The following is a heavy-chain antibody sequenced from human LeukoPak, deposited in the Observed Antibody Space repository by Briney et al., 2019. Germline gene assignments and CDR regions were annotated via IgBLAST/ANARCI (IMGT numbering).Heavy chain of an antibody. J-gene: IGHJ4*02. V-gene: IGHV4-39*01. CDR3: ARRGSGKYFDY. D-gene: IGHD3-10*01. Sequence: KPSETLSLTCTVSGDSIRNSSYYWGWIRQPPGKGLEWIGSVYYSGLTYYNPSLKSRVTISVDTSKSQFFLKLSSVTAADMAVYYCARRGSGKYFDYWGQGTLVTVSS. CDR1: GDSIRNSSYY. CDR2: VYYSGLT.